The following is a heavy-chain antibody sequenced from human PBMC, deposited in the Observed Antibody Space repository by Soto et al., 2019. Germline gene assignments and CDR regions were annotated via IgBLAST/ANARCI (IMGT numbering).Heavy chain of an antibody. J-gene: IGHJ6*02. Sequence: QVQLVESGGGVVQPGRSLRLSCAASGFTFSSYGMHWVRQAPGKGLEWVAVIWYDGSNKYYADSVKGRFTISRDNSKNXXYLQMNSLRAEDTAVYYCARDSSDGAWDYYYGMDVWGQGTTVTVSS. D-gene: IGHD3-10*01. CDR3: ARDSSDGAWDYYYGMDV. CDR1: GFTFSSYG. V-gene: IGHV3-33*01. CDR2: IWYDGSNK.